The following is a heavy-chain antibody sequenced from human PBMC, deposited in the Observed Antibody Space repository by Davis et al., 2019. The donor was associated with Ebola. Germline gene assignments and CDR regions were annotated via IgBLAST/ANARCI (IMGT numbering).Heavy chain of an antibody. V-gene: IGHV3-11*04. Sequence: GESLKISCAASGFTLSDYYMSWIRQAPGKGLEWVSSIRSSDTTIYYSDPVKGRFTISRDNAKNTLYLQMNSLRAEDTAVYFCARHRGSGYYGAIDFWGQGTLVTVSS. J-gene: IGHJ4*02. CDR2: IRSSDTTI. D-gene: IGHD5-12*01. CDR3: ARHRGSGYYGAIDF. CDR1: GFTLSDYY.